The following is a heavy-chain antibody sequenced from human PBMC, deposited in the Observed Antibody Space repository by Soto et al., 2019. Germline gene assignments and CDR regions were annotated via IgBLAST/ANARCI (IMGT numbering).Heavy chain of an antibody. CDR3: ARDLGVAAHPAYYFDY. J-gene: IGHJ4*02. V-gene: IGHV3-30-3*01. D-gene: IGHD6-6*01. Sequence: GGSLRLSCAASGFTFSSYAMHWVRQAPGKGLEWVAVISYDGSNKYYADSVKGRFTISRDNSKNTLYLQMNSLRAEDTAVYYCARDLGVAAHPAYYFDYWGQGTLVTVSS. CDR2: ISYDGSNK. CDR1: GFTFSSYA.